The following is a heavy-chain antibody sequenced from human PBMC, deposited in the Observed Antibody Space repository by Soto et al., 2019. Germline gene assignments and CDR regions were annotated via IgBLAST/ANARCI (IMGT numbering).Heavy chain of an antibody. CDR1: GGSISSSSYY. J-gene: IGHJ4*02. CDR2: IYYSGNT. V-gene: IGHV4-39*01. CDR3: ARRPYSSGWLYFDY. Sequence: SETLSLTCTVSGGSISSSSYYWGWFRQPPGKGLEWIGSIYYSGNTYYNPSLKSRVTMSVDTSRNQFSLKMSSVTAADTAVFYCARRPYSSGWLYFDYWGRGTLVTVSS. D-gene: IGHD6-19*01.